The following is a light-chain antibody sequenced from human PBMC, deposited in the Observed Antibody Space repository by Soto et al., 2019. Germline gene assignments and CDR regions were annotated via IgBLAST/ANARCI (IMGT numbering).Light chain of an antibody. Sequence: DIHMTQSPSTLSGSVEDRVTITHRASQTISSWLAWYQQKPGKAPKLLIYKASTLKSGVPSRFSGSGSGTEFTLTISSLQPDDFATYYCQHYNSYSEAFGQGTKVDIK. J-gene: IGKJ1*01. CDR2: KAS. V-gene: IGKV1-5*03. CDR3: QHYNSYSEA. CDR1: QTISSW.